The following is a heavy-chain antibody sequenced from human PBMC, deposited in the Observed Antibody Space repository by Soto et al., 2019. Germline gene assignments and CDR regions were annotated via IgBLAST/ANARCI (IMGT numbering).Heavy chain of an antibody. Sequence: QVQLVESGGGVVQPGRSLRLSCAASGFTFSRFAMHWVRQAPGKGLEWVAVISYDGSNKYYADSVKGRFTISRDNSKNTLLLQMNSLRVEDTAVYYCARAQQLLCEFDYWGQGTLVTGSS. J-gene: IGHJ4*02. CDR3: ARAQQLLCEFDY. CDR1: GFTFSRFA. V-gene: IGHV3-30-3*01. D-gene: IGHD2-2*01. CDR2: ISYDGSNK.